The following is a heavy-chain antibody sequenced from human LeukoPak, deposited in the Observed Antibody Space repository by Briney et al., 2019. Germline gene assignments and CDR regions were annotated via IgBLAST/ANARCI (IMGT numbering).Heavy chain of an antibody. D-gene: IGHD3-22*01. CDR1: GFTFSSYW. J-gene: IGHJ4*02. Sequence: PGGSLRLSCAASGFTFSSYWMPWVRQAPGKGLVWVSRINSDGSSTSYADSVKGRFTISRDNAKNTLYLQMNSLRAEDTAVYYCARELNTYYYDSSGYSVGYWGQGTLVTVSS. CDR2: INSDGSST. CDR3: ARELNTYYYDSSGYSVGY. V-gene: IGHV3-74*01.